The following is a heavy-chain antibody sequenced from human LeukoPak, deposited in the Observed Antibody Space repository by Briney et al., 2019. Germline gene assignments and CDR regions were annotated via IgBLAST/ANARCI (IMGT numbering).Heavy chain of an antibody. D-gene: IGHD3-22*01. CDR2: IRYDGSNK. J-gene: IGHJ4*02. CDR1: GFTFSSYG. Sequence: TGGSLRLSCAASGFTFSSYGMHWVRQAPGKGLEWVAFIRYDGSNKYYADSVKGRFTISRDNSKNTLYLQMNSLRAEDTAVYYCAKALRGDYDSSGYKSWGQGTLVTVSS. V-gene: IGHV3-30*02. CDR3: AKALRGDYDSSGYKS.